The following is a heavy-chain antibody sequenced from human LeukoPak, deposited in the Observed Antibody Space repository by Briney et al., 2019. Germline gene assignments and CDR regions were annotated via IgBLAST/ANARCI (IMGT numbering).Heavy chain of an antibody. Sequence: GRSPRLSCVASEFTFSSYAMHWVRQAPGKGLEWVSVISYDGRTNYLSDSVKGRFSTSRDNSKNTVNLQMNSLRDEDTAVYYCARDPSRLLNGGRLDYWGQGTLVTVSS. CDR2: ISYDGRTN. CDR3: ARDPSRLLNGGRLDY. V-gene: IGHV3-30*04. CDR1: EFTFSSYA. J-gene: IGHJ4*02. D-gene: IGHD7-27*01.